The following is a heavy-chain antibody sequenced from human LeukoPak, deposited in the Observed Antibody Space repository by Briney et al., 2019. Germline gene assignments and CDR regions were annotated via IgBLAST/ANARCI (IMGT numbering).Heavy chain of an antibody. V-gene: IGHV1-46*01. CDR2: ST. Sequence: ASVKVSCKASGYTFSNYYMHWVRQAPGQGLEWMAGSTNYAQKFQGRITVSRNTSTSTVYKELSILRSEDTAIYYCARPLTSAAGNYEFVYWGQGTLVTVSS. J-gene: IGHJ4*02. CDR3: ARPLTSAAGNYEFVY. D-gene: IGHD6-13*01. CDR1: GYTFSNYY.